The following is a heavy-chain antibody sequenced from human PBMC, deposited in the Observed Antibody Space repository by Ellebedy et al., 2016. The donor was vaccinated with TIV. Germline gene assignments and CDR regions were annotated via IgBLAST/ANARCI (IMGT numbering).Heavy chain of an antibody. CDR1: RVTFRSYW. CDR2: INNDGSST. Sequence: PGGSLRPSCPPSRVTFRSYWMPWVRQAPGRGLVWVARINNDGSSTNYADSVKGRFIISRDNAESILYLQMNSLRVEDTAMYYCAGDLDVWGQGILVTVSS. D-gene: IGHD3-3*01. J-gene: IGHJ4*02. V-gene: IGHV3-74*01. CDR3: AGDLDV.